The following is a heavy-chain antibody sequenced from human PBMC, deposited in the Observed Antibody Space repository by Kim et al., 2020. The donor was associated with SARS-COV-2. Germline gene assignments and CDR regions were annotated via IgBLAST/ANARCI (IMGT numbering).Heavy chain of an antibody. CDR3: TRSVKWLSRHLYYFDY. CDR1: GFTFGDYA. J-gene: IGHJ4*02. Sequence: GGSLRLSCTASGFTFGDYAMSWFRQAPGKGLEWVGFIRSKAYGGTTEYAASVKGRFTISRDDSKSIAYLQMNSLKTEDTAVYYCTRSVKWLSRHLYYFDYSGQGTLVTVSS. D-gene: IGHD3-22*01. CDR2: IRSKAYGGTT. V-gene: IGHV3-49*03.